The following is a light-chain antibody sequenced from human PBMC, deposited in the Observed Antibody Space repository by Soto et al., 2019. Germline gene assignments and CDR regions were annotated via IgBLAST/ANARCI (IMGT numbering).Light chain of an antibody. J-gene: IGKJ1*01. V-gene: IGKV3D-15*01. CDR1: QSVSRK. Sequence: EIVMTQSPAALSVSPGESATLSCRASQSVSRKLAWYQQKPGQAPRLLIYDTSNRATDIPARFSGSGSGTEFTLTISSLQSEDFAVYYCQQYNNWPPWTFGQGTKVDI. CDR2: DTS. CDR3: QQYNNWPPWT.